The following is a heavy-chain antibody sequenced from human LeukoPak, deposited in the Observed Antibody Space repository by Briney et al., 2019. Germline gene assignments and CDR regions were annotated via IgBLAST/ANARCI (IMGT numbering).Heavy chain of an antibody. CDR2: ISYDGSNK. CDR3: AKDHYDFWSGYYSNYYYGMDV. D-gene: IGHD3-3*01. CDR1: GFTFSSYG. Sequence: GRSLRLSCAASGFTFSSYGMHWVRQAPGKGLEWVAVISYDGSNKYYADSVKGRFTISRDNSKNTLYLQMNSLRAEDTAVYYCAKDHYDFWSGYYSNYYYGMDVWGQGTTVTVSS. J-gene: IGHJ6*02. V-gene: IGHV3-30*18.